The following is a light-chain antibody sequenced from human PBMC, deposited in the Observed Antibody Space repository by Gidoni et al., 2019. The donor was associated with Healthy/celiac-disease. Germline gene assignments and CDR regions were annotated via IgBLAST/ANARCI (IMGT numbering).Light chain of an antibody. V-gene: IGKV3-11*01. CDR3: QQRSNLPPLT. J-gene: IGKJ4*01. Sequence: EHVLPHPPATLSLSPGERATLSCRASQSVSSYLAWYQQKPGQAPRLLIYDASNRATGIPARFSGSGSGTDFTLTISSLEPEDFAVYYCQQRSNLPPLTFGGGTKVEIK. CDR2: DAS. CDR1: QSVSSY.